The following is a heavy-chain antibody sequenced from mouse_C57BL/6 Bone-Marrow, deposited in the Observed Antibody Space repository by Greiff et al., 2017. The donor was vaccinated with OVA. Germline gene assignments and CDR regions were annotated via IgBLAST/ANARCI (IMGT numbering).Heavy chain of an antibody. J-gene: IGHJ2*01. Sequence: QVQLQQHGAELVKPGASVKLSCKASGYTFTSYWMQWVKQRPGQGLEWIGEIDPSDSYTNYNQKFKGKATLTVDTSSSTAYMQLSSLTSEDSAVYYCASWDFDYWGQGTTLTVSS. CDR1: GYTFTSYW. V-gene: IGHV1-50*01. D-gene: IGHD4-1*01. CDR2: IDPSDSYT. CDR3: ASWDFDY.